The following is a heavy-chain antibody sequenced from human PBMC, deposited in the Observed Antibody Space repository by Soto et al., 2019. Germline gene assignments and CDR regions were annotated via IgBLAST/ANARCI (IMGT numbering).Heavy chain of an antibody. D-gene: IGHD2-21*01. J-gene: IGHJ4*02. V-gene: IGHV3-23*01. CDR1: GFTFSSYA. CDR2: ISGSGGST. CDR3: ARGISLIVEVQRDAPDKYYFDS. Sequence: GGALRLSCADSGFTFSSYAMSWVRQAPGKGLEWVSAISGSGGSTYYADSVKGRFTISRDNSKNQFSLKVNSLTAADTAVYYCARGISLIVEVQRDAPDKYYFDSWGQGTVVTVSS.